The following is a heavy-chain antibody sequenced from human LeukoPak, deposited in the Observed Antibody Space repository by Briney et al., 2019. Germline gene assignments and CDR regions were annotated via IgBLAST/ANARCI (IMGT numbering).Heavy chain of an antibody. Sequence: ASVKVACMASGYTFTSYYMHWVRQAPGQGLEWMGIINPSGGSTSYAQKFQGRVTMTRDTSTSTVYMELSSLRSEDTAVYYCARGDVGGNSGRGDYFDYWGQGTLVTVSS. CDR2: INPSGGST. V-gene: IGHV1-46*01. J-gene: IGHJ4*02. CDR1: GYTFTSYY. D-gene: IGHD4-23*01. CDR3: ARGDVGGNSGRGDYFDY.